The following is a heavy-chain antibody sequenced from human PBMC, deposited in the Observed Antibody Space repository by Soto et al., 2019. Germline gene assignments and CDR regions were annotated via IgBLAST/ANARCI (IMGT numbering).Heavy chain of an antibody. CDR3: ARQDYSTTWYLNY. V-gene: IGHV3-23*01. CDR2: ISGSAGAT. Sequence: AGGSLRLSCAASGFTLSAYAMTWVRQAPGKGLEWVSVISGSAGATYYADSVKGRFTISRDNSKNTLYLQMNSLRAEDTAVYYCARQDYSTTWYLNYWGQGTLVTVSS. D-gene: IGHD6-13*01. J-gene: IGHJ4*02. CDR1: GFTLSAYA.